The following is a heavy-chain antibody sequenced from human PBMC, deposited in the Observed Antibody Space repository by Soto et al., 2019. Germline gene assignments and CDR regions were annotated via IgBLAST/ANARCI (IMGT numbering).Heavy chain of an antibody. D-gene: IGHD1-26*01. CDR3: AKAPSGSYYPDAFDI. J-gene: IGHJ3*02. V-gene: IGHV3-23*01. Sequence: GGALRLSCAASGFTVSSYAMSWVRQAPGKGLEWVSAISGSGGSTYYADSVKGRFTISRDNSKNTLYLQMNSLRAEDTAVYYCAKAPSGSYYPDAFDIWGQGTMVTVSS. CDR2: ISGSGGST. CDR1: GFTVSSYA.